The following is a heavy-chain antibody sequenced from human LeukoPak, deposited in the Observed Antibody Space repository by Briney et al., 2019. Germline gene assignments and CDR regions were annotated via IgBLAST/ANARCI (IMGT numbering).Heavy chain of an antibody. CDR3: AREGRHAFDI. CDR1: GFIFSNYK. V-gene: IGHV3-21*01. CDR2: ISSSSSYI. Sequence: NPGGSLRLSCAASGFIFSNYKMNWVRQAPGKGLEWVSSISSSSSYIYYAASVKGRFTISRDNAKNSLYLQMNSLRAEDTAVYYCAREGRHAFDIWGQGTMVTVSS. J-gene: IGHJ3*02.